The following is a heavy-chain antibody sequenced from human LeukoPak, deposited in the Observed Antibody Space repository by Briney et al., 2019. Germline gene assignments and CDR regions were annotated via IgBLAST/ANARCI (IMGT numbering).Heavy chain of an antibody. CDR2: IIPIFGTA. CDR3: ARDNPQMVEHYYDMDV. J-gene: IGHJ6*04. D-gene: IGHD2-15*01. CDR1: GGTFSSYA. Sequence: ASVKVSCKASGGTFSSYAISWVRQAPGQGLEWMGGIIPIFGTANYAQKFQGRVTITADESTSTAYMELSSLRSEDTAVYYCARDNPQMVEHYYDMDVWGKGTTVTVSS. V-gene: IGHV1-69*13.